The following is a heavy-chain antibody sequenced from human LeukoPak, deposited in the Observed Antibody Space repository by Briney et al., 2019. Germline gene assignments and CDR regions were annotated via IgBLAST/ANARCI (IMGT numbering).Heavy chain of an antibody. V-gene: IGHV3-21*01. CDR2: ISSSSSYI. J-gene: IGHJ4*02. D-gene: IGHD3-22*01. Sequence: GGSLRLSCAASGFTFSSYSMNWVRLAPGKGLEWVSSISSSSSYIYYADSVKGRFTISRDNAKNSLYLQMNSLRAEDTAVYYCAREQTHYYDSSGYSLDYWGQGTLVTVSS. CDR1: GFTFSSYS. CDR3: AREQTHYYDSSGYSLDY.